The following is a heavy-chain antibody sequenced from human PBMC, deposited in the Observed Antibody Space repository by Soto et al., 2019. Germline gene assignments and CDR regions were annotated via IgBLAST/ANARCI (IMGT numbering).Heavy chain of an antibody. D-gene: IGHD2-2*02. J-gene: IGHJ5*02. V-gene: IGHV3-11*01. CDR1: GFTFSDYY. CDR2: ISSSGSTI. CDR3: ARDIPYDCSSTSCYTDWFDP. Sequence: SLRLSCAASGFTFSDYYMSWIRQAPGKGLEWVSYISSSGSTIYYADSVKGRFTISRDNAKNSLYLQMNSLRAEDTAVYYCARDIPYDCSSTSCYTDWFDPWGQGTLVTVSS.